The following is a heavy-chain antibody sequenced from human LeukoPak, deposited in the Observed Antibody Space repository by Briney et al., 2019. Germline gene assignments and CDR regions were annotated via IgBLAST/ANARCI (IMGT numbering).Heavy chain of an antibody. CDR3: ARGGYYYDQPQFDP. J-gene: IGHJ5*02. CDR2: IIPIFGTA. Sequence: GSSVKVSCKASGGTFSSYAISWVRQALGQGLEWMGGIIPIFGTANYAQKFQGRVTITADESTSTAYMELSSLRSEDTAVYYCARGGYYYDQPQFDPWGQGTLVTVSS. CDR1: GGTFSSYA. D-gene: IGHD3-22*01. V-gene: IGHV1-69*01.